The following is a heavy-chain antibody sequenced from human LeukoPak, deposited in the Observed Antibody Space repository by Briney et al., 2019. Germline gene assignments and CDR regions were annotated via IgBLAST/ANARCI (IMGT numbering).Heavy chain of an antibody. CDR3: ARDAREGIPLWLRGAFDI. CDR1: RFTFSSYW. V-gene: IGHV3-7*01. D-gene: IGHD5-18*01. CDR2: IKQDGSEK. Sequence: GGSLRLSCTACRFTFSSYWMSWVRQAPGKGLEWMAKIKQDGSEKYYVDYVKDRFTISRDNAKNSLYLQMKSLRDEDTSVYYCARDAREGIPLWLRGAFDIWGQGIMVTVSS. J-gene: IGHJ3*02.